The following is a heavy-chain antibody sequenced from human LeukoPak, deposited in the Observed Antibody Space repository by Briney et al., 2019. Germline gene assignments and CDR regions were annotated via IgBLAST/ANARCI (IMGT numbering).Heavy chain of an antibody. CDR2: MNPNSGNT. J-gene: IGHJ4*02. V-gene: IGHV1-8*02. D-gene: IGHD6-13*01. CDR3: ARAKRLGIAAAGIIGY. CDR1: GGTFSSYA. Sequence: GASVKVSCKASGGTFSSYAISWVRQAPGQGLEWMGWMNPNSGNTGYAQKFQGRVTMTRNTSISTAYMELSSLRSEDTAVYYCARAKRLGIAAAGIIGYWGQGTLVTVSS.